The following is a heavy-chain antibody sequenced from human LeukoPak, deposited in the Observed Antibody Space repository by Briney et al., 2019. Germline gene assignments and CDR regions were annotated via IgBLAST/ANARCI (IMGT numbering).Heavy chain of an antibody. CDR3: ARDPPGGSYYYYYYMDV. J-gene: IGHJ6*03. Sequence: GGSLRLSCAASGFTFSSYSMNWVRQAPGKGLEWVSYISSSSSTIYYADSVKGRFTVSRDNAKNSLYLQMNSLRAEDTAVYYCARDPPGGSYYYYYYMDVWGKGTTVTVSS. V-gene: IGHV3-48*01. CDR1: GFTFSSYS. CDR2: ISSSSSTI. D-gene: IGHD3-16*01.